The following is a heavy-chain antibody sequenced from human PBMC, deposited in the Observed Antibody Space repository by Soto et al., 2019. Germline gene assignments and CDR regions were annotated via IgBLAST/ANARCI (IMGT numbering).Heavy chain of an antibody. CDR2: INAGNGNT. Sequence: ASVTVSCKASGYTFTSYAMHWVRQAPGQRLEWMGWINAGNGNTKYSQKFQGRVTITRDTSASTAYMELSSLRSEDTAVYYCARGVYYDSSGYSNVNWFDPWG. D-gene: IGHD3-22*01. V-gene: IGHV1-3*01. J-gene: IGHJ5*02. CDR3: ARGVYYDSSGYSNVNWFDP. CDR1: GYTFTSYA.